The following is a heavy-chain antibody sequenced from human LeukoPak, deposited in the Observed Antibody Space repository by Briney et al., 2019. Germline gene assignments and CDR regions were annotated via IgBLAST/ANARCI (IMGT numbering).Heavy chain of an antibody. CDR1: GYTFTGYY. D-gene: IGHD5-18*01. CDR2: INPNSGGT. J-gene: IGHJ4*02. Sequence: GASVKVSCKASGYTFTGYYMHWVRQAPGQGLEWMGWINPNSGGTNYAQKFQGRVTMTRDTSISTAYMELSRLRSDDTAVYYCARSHRLHTAMVGPGDYWGQGTLVTVSS. V-gene: IGHV1-2*02. CDR3: ARSHRLHTAMVGPGDY.